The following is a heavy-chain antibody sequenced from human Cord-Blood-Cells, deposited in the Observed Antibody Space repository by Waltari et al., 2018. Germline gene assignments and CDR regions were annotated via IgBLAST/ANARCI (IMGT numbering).Heavy chain of an antibody. CDR2: IYYSGST. Sequence: QLPLQESGPGLVKRSEPLSLTCTVSGRPISSSSYYWGWIRQPPGKGLEWIGSIYYSGSTYYNPSLKSRVTISVDTSKNQFSLKLSSVTAADTAVYYCARYGRFDYWGQGTLVTVSS. J-gene: IGHJ4*02. CDR1: GRPISSSSYY. V-gene: IGHV4-39*01. D-gene: IGHD1-26*01. CDR3: ARYGRFDY.